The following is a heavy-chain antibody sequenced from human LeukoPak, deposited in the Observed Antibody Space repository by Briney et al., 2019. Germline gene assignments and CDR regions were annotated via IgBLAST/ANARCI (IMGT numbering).Heavy chain of an antibody. Sequence: GGSLRLSCAASGFTVSSNYMSWVRQAPGKGLEWVSAISGSGGSTYYADSVKGRFTISRDNSKNTLYLQMNSLRAEYTAGYYCAKDPQERITIFGVVTYYYGMDVWGQGTTVTVSS. V-gene: IGHV3-23*01. D-gene: IGHD3-3*01. CDR2: ISGSGGST. J-gene: IGHJ6*02. CDR1: GFTVSSNY. CDR3: AKDPQERITIFGVVTYYYGMDV.